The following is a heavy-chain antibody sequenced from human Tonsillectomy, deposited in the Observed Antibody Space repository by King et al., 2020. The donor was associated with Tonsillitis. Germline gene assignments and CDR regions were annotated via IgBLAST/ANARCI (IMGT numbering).Heavy chain of an antibody. CDR1: GYNFTNYW. CDR2: IDPSDSYT. D-gene: IGHD6-13*01. J-gene: IGHJ5*02. CDR3: ANHYLQQLVFSPSDANWFDP. Sequence: VQLVESGAEVKKPGESLRISCKGSGYNFTNYWISWVRQMPGKGLEWMGRIDPSDSYTNYSPSFQGHVTVSADKSISTAYLQWSSLKASDTAMYYCANHYLQQLVFSPSDANWFDPWGKGTLVTVSS. V-gene: IGHV5-10-1*03.